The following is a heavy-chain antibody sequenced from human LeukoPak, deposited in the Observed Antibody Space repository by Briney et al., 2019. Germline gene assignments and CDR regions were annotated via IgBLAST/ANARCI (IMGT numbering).Heavy chain of an antibody. Sequence: ASVKVSCKASGYTFTSYDINWVRQATGQGLEWMGWISLFNDDTRYTQKFQGRVTMSTDTSTNTAYMELRSLISDDAAVYYCVRGLMREYRRDWYMHHFDSWGQGTPVTVSP. V-gene: IGHV1-18*01. CDR3: VRGLMREYRRDWYMHHFDS. CDR2: ISLFNDDT. D-gene: IGHD6-19*01. J-gene: IGHJ4*02. CDR1: GYTFTSYD.